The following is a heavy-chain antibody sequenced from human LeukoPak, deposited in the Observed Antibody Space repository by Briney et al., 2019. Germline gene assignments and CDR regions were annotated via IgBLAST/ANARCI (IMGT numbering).Heavy chain of an antibody. CDR3: AKDARCCSSTSCYNSGAEYFQH. CDR1: GFTFSSYG. CDR2: IRYGGSNK. Sequence: GGSLRLSCAASGFTFSSYGMHWVRQAPGKGLEWVAFIRYGGSNKYYADSVKGRFTISRDNSKNTLYLQMNSLRAEDTAAYYCAKDARCCSSTSCYNSGAEYFQHWGQGTLVTVSS. V-gene: IGHV3-30*02. D-gene: IGHD2-2*02. J-gene: IGHJ1*01.